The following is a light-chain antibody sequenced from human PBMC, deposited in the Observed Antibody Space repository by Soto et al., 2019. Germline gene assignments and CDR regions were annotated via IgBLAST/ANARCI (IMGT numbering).Light chain of an antibody. V-gene: IGLV6-57*04. J-gene: IGLJ2*01. CDR2: EDD. CDR3: QSYDTNIVV. CDR1: SGSIGSNS. Sequence: NFMLTQPHSVSESPGKTVTISCSRSSGSIGSNSVQWYRQRPCSAPTIVIYEDDQRPSGVPNRFAGSIDRSSNSASLTIFGLQNEDEADYYCQSYDTNIVVFGGGTKLTVL.